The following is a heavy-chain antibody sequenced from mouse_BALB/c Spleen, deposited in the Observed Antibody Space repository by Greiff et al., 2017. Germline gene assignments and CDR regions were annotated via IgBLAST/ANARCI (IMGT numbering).Heavy chain of an antibody. V-gene: IGHV1S81*02. J-gene: IGHJ3*01. CDR3: AMGYDGYYWFAY. CDR2: INPSNGRT. Sequence: QVQLQQPGAELVKPGASVKLSCKASGYTFTSYWMHWVKQRPGQGLEWIGEINPSNGRTNYNEKFKSKATLTVDKSSSTAYMQLSSLTSEDSAVYYCAMGYDGYYWFAYWGQGTLVTVSA. D-gene: IGHD2-3*01. CDR1: GYTFTSYW.